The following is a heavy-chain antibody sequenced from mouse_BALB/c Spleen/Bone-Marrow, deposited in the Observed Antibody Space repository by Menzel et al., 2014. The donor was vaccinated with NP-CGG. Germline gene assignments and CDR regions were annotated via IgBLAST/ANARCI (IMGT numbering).Heavy chain of an antibody. CDR1: GFTFSDYY. CDR2: ISNGGGST. J-gene: IGHJ3*01. CDR3: ARPLYDGYYVAY. Sequence: EVNLVESGGGLVQPGGSLKLSCATSGFTFSDYYMYWVRQTPEKRLEWVAYISNGGGSTYYPDTVKGRFTISRDYAKNTLYLQMSRLKSEDTAMYYCARPLYDGYYVAYWGQGTLVTVSA. V-gene: IGHV5-12*02. D-gene: IGHD2-3*01.